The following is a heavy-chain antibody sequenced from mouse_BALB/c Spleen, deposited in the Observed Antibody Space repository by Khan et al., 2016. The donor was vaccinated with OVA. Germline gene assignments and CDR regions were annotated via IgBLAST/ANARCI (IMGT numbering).Heavy chain of an antibody. CDR1: GYIFTSYW. V-gene: IGHV1S132*01. CDR2: IYPGTDNS. J-gene: IGHJ2*01. D-gene: IGHD3-2*02. CDR3: AGEEALYHFAH. Sequence: QVQLKQSGAELVRPGASVKLSCKTSGYIFTSYWIHWVKQRSGQGLEWIARIYPGTDNSYYNEKFKEKATLTADKSSSTAYMQLSSLKSEDSDVCFCAGEEALYHFAHWGQGTTLTVSS.